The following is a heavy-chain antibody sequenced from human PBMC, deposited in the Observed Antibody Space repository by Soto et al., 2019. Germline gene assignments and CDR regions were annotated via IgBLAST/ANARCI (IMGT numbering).Heavy chain of an antibody. V-gene: IGHV4-59*08. D-gene: IGHD2-2*01. J-gene: IGHJ6*02. Sequence: PSETLSLTCTVSGGSISSYDWSWIRQPPGKGLEWIGYIYYSGSTNYNPSLKSRVTISVDTSKNQFSLKLSSVTAADTAVYYCARHVPYCSDTSHCAYGMDVWGQGTTVTVSS. CDR1: GGSISSYD. CDR2: IYYSGST. CDR3: ARHVPYCSDTSHCAYGMDV.